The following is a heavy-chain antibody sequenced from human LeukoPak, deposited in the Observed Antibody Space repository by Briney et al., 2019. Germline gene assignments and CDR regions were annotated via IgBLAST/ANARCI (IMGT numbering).Heavy chain of an antibody. J-gene: IGHJ5*02. Sequence: GESLRLSCAASGFTFSSYSMNWVRQAPGKGLEWVSYISSASNTIYYADSVKGRFTISRDNAKNSLYLQMNSLRAEDTAMYYCARDGWFGNYNWFDPWGQGTLVTVSS. CDR2: ISSASNTI. CDR3: ARDGWFGNYNWFDP. CDR1: GFTFSSYS. D-gene: IGHD3-10*01. V-gene: IGHV3-48*01.